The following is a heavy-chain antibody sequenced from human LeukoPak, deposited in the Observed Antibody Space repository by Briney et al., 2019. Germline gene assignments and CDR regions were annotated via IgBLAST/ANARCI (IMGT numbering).Heavy chain of an antibody. J-gene: IGHJ6*02. D-gene: IGHD2-15*01. Sequence: SETLYLTCTVSGGSLSSGGYYWSWVRQHPGKGLEWTAYIYYSGSTYYNPSLKSRVTISVDTSKNQFSLTLTSVTAADTAVFYCARVDIRSGGNYGMDVWGQGTTVTVSS. V-gene: IGHV4-31*03. CDR1: GGSLSSGGYY. CDR2: IYYSGST. CDR3: ARVDIRSGGNYGMDV.